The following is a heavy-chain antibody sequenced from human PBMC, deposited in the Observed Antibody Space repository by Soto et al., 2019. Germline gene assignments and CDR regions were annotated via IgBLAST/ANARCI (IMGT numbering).Heavy chain of an antibody. V-gene: IGHV4-59*01. Sequence: PSETLSLTCTVSGGSISSYYWSWIRQPPGKGLEWIGYIYYSGSTNYNPSLKSRVTISVDTSKNQFSLKLSSVTAADTAVYYCARAGVAVAGTYNWFDPWGQGTLVTVSP. J-gene: IGHJ5*02. D-gene: IGHD6-19*01. CDR3: ARAGVAVAGTYNWFDP. CDR1: GGSISSYY. CDR2: IYYSGST.